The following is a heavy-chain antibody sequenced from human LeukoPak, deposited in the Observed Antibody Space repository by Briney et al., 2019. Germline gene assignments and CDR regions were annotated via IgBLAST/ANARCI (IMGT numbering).Heavy chain of an antibody. CDR2: IYYSGST. CDR3: ARHSSYGSGSYTIRWFDP. V-gene: IGHV4-39*01. J-gene: IGHJ5*02. CDR1: GGSISSSSYY. D-gene: IGHD3-10*01. Sequence: SETLSLTCTVSGGSISSSSYYWGRIRQPPGKGLEWIGSIYYSGSTYYNPSLKSRVTISVDTSKNQFSLKLSSVTAADTAVYYCARHSSYGSGSYTIRWFDPWGQGTLVTVSS.